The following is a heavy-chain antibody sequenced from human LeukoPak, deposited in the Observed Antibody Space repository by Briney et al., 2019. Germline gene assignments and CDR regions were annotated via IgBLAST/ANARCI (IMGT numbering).Heavy chain of an antibody. V-gene: IGHV4-34*01. Sequence: PSGTLSLTCAVYGGSFSDYYWTWVRQPPGKGLEWIGEINHRGVTTYYPSLKSRVTISIDTYRNQFSLTMHSLTAADTAVYYCARTVGRTASLSYWGQGTLVTVSS. CDR3: ARTVGRTASLSY. D-gene: IGHD4-4*01. J-gene: IGHJ4*02. CDR1: GGSFSDYY. CDR2: INHRGVT.